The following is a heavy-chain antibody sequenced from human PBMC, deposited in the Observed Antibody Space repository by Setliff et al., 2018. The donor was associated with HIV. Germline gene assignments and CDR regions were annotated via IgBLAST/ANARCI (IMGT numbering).Heavy chain of an antibody. CDR1: YATLSTADYY. J-gene: IGHJ4*02. V-gene: IGHV4-30-4*01. Sequence: SETLSLTCTASYATLSTADYYWTWIRQPPGKGLEWTGYITYSGSAYYSPSLKSRVTISIDTSNNQISLKLSSVTAADTAMYYCVRDDYGYNGKGFDYWGPGTLVTVSS. CDR2: ITYSGSA. CDR3: VRDDYGYNGKGFDY. D-gene: IGHD4-17*01.